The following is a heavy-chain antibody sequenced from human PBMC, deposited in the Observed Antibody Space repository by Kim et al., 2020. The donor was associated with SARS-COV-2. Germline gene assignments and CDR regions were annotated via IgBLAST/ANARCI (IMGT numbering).Heavy chain of an antibody. CDR2: IIPILGIA. D-gene: IGHD5-18*01. J-gene: IGHJ5*02. V-gene: IGHV1-69*04. CDR1: GGTFSSYA. CDR3: ARVGKYSYGWSWFDP. Sequence: SVKVSCKSSGGTFSSYAISWVRQAPGQGLEWMGRIIPILGIANYAQKFQGRVTITADKSTSTAYMELSSLRSEDTAVYYCARVGKYSYGWSWFDPWGQG.